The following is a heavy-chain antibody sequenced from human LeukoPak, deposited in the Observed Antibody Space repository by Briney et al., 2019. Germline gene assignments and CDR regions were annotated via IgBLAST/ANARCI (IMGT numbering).Heavy chain of an antibody. V-gene: IGHV3-74*01. Sequence: GGSLRLSCAASGFTFSSYWMHWVRQAPGKGLVWVSRINSDGSSTIYADSVKGRFTISRDNPKHTLYLRMNSLRPEDTAVYYCARVPYSSGWYRLYYYYYMDVWGKGTTVTISS. D-gene: IGHD6-19*01. CDR3: ARVPYSSGWYRLYYYYYMDV. CDR1: GFTFSSYW. CDR2: INSDGSST. J-gene: IGHJ6*03.